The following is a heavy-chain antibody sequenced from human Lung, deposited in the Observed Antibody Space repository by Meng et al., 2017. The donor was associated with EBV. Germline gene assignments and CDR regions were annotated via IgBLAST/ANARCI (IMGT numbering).Heavy chain of an antibody. CDR1: GGSISSGGFY. Sequence: QGLLEGSGPGLVKPSQTLSLPCTVSGGSISSGGFYWSWIRQHPGKGLEWIGYIYYSGSTYYNPSLRSRVAISIDTSKNQFSLKLTSVTAADTAVYFCARTNYGDYNWFDPWGQGTLVTVSS. CDR2: IYYSGST. V-gene: IGHV4-31*03. J-gene: IGHJ5*02. D-gene: IGHD4-17*01. CDR3: ARTNYGDYNWFDP.